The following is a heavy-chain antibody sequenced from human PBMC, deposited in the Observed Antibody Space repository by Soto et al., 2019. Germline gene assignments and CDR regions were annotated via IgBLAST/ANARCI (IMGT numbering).Heavy chain of an antibody. D-gene: IGHD5-18*01. CDR2: ISYDGSNK. V-gene: IGHV3-30-3*01. Sequence: GGSLRLSCAASGFTFSSYAMHWVRQAPGKGLEWVAVISYDGSNKYYADSVKGRFTISRDNSKNTLYLQMNSLRAEDTAVYYCATFHPAGYSYGFPLGMDVWGQGTTVTVSS. CDR1: GFTFSSYA. CDR3: ATFHPAGYSYGFPLGMDV. J-gene: IGHJ6*02.